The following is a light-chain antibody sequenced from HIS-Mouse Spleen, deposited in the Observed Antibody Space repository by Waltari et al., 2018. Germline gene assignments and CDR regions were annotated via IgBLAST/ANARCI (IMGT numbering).Light chain of an antibody. CDR2: EVS. J-gene: IGLJ2*01. V-gene: IGLV2-8*01. CDR1: SSAVGGYNY. Sequence: QSALTQPPSASGSPGQSVTISCTGTSSAVGGYNYASWYPQHPGKAPKLMIYEVSKRPSGVPDRFSGSKSGNTASLTVSGLQAEDEADYYCSSYAGSNNFVVFGGGTKLTVL. CDR3: SSYAGSNNFVV.